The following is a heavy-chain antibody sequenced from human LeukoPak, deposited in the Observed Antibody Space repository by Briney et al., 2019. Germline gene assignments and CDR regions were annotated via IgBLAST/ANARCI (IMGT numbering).Heavy chain of an antibody. V-gene: IGHV3-74*01. Sequence: GGSLRLSCAASGFTFSSYWMHWVRQVPGKKLMWVSQIKTDGSSTIYADSVKGRFTVSRDNAKNTLYLQIHSLRVEDTAIYYCARDGPAADWDLDYWGRGTLVTVSS. J-gene: IGHJ4*02. CDR2: IKTDGSST. D-gene: IGHD3-9*01. CDR3: ARDGPAADWDLDY. CDR1: GFTFSSYW.